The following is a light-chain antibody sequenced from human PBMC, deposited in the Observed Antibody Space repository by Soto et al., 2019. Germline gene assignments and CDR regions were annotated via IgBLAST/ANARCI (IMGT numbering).Light chain of an antibody. Sequence: DFVMTQSPDSLAVSLGERATINCKSSQSVLSNYDNKNYLAWFQQKPGQPPKLLVYWASTRESGVPDRFSGSGSATDVTITISSQKNEDVAGYYCQQYHSNPITLGQGTRLEIK. CDR1: QSVLSNYDNKNY. CDR3: QQYHSNPIT. J-gene: IGKJ5*01. CDR2: WAS. V-gene: IGKV4-1*01.